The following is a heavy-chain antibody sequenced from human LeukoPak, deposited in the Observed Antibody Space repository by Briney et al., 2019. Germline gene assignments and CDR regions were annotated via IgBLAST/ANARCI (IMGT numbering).Heavy chain of an antibody. Sequence: GGSLRLSCAASGFTLSRYGMHWVRQAPGKGLEWVAFIRYDGSNKYYADSVKGRFTISRDNSKNTLYLQMNSLRAEDTAVYYCARGDVRWAYCGGDCYLIHWGQGTLVTVSS. D-gene: IGHD2-21*02. CDR3: ARGDVRWAYCGGDCYLIH. CDR2: IRYDGSNK. V-gene: IGHV3-30*02. J-gene: IGHJ4*02. CDR1: GFTLSRYG.